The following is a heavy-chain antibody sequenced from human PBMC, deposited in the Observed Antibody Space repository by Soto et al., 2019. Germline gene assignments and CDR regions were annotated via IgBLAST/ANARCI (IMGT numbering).Heavy chain of an antibody. Sequence: SALQVSCKSSGNTFTTYDIHWVRQVTGQGLEWMGWMNPYNGNTGSTQKFQGRVTMTRNTSISTVYMELTSLRSEDTAVYYWAIRKERPGTHSFVDRGQRSLVTVST. CDR2: MNPYNGNT. J-gene: IGHJ4*02. CDR3: AIRKERPGTHSFVD. V-gene: IGHV1-8*01. CDR1: GNTFTTYD.